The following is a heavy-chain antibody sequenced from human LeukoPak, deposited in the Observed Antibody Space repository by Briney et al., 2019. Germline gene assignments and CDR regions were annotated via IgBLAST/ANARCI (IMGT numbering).Heavy chain of an antibody. CDR2: IRYDGSNK. J-gene: IGHJ6*03. CDR3: ARVGSSSPGLYYYYYMDV. V-gene: IGHV3-30*02. Sequence: GGSLRLSCAASGFTFSSYGMHWVRQAPGKGLEWVAFIRYDGSNKYYADSVKGRFTISRDNAKNTLYLQMNSLRAEDTAVYYCARVGSSSPGLYYYYYMDVWGKGTTVTVSS. D-gene: IGHD6-13*01. CDR1: GFTFSSYG.